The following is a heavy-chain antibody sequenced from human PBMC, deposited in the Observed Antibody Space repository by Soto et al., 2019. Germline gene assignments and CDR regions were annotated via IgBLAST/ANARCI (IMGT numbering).Heavy chain of an antibody. CDR1: GFTFSSYS. CDR2: ISSSSSYI. Sequence: GGCLRLSCAASGFTFSSYSMNWVRQAPGKGLEWVSSISSSSSYIYYADSVKGRFTISRDNAKNSLYLQMNSLRAEDTAVYYCARGPIQHFDXWGQGTLVTVSS. J-gene: IGHJ4*02. V-gene: IGHV3-21*01. CDR3: ARGPIQHFDX.